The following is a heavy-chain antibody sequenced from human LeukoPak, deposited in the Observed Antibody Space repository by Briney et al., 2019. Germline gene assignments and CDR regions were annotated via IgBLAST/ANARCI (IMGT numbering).Heavy chain of an antibody. D-gene: IGHD1-14*01. CDR3: ASSETDYYYYYYMDV. J-gene: IGHJ6*03. V-gene: IGHV1-18*01. CDR1: GYTFTSYG. Sequence: ASVKVSCKASGYTFTSYGISWVRQAPGQGLEWMGWISAYNGNTNYALKLQGRVTMTTDTSTSTAYMELRSLRSDDTAVYYCASSETDYYYYYYMDVWGKGTTVTVSS. CDR2: ISAYNGNT.